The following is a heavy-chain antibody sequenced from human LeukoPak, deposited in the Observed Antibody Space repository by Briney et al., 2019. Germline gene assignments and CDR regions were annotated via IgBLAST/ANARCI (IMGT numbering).Heavy chain of an antibody. Sequence: SETLSLTCTVSGGSISSYYWSWIRQPPGKGLEWIGYIYYSGSTNYNPSLKSRVTISVDTSKNQFSLKLSSVTAADTAVYYCARRSDGDYITDYWGQGTLVTVSS. CDR3: ARRSDGDYITDY. CDR2: IYYSGST. V-gene: IGHV4-59*01. D-gene: IGHD4-17*01. J-gene: IGHJ4*02. CDR1: GGSISSYY.